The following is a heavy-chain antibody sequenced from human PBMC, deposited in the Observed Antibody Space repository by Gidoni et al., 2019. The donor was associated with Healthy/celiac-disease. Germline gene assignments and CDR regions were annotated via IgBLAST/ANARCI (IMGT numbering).Heavy chain of an antibody. V-gene: IGHV4-34*01. CDR2: INHSGST. Sequence: QVQLQQWGAGLLTPSETLSLTCAVYGGSFSGYYWSCIRQPPGKGLEWIGEINHSGSTNYNPSLKRRVNISVDTSKNQFSLKLSSVTAADTAVYYCASPMMTSIAGGSGRRRAYYYGMDVWGQGTTVTVSS. CDR3: ASPMMTSIAGGSGRRRAYYYGMDV. J-gene: IGHJ6*02. CDR1: GGSFSGYY. D-gene: IGHD6-6*01.